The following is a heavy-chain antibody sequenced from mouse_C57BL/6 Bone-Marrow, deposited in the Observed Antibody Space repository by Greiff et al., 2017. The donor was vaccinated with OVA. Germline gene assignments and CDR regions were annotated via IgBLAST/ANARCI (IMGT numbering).Heavy chain of an antibody. J-gene: IGHJ2*01. V-gene: IGHV1-81*01. Sequence: VQLQQSGAELARPGASVKLSCKASGYTFTSYGISWVKQRTGQGLEWIGEIYPRSGNTYYNEKFKGKATLTADKSSSTAYMELRSLTSEDLAVYVCAREGGIYYYGSSYCYWGQGTTLTVSS. CDR2: IYPRSGNT. CDR3: AREGGIYYYGSSYCY. CDR1: GYTFTSYG. D-gene: IGHD1-1*01.